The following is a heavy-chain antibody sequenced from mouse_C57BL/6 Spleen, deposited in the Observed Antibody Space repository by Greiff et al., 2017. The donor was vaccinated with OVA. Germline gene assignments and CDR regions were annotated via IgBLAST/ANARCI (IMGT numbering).Heavy chain of an antibody. CDR3: ARSDGYYFDY. J-gene: IGHJ2*01. V-gene: IGHV1-82*01. D-gene: IGHD2-3*01. CDR1: GYAFSSSW. Sequence: QVQLQQSGPELVKPGASVKISCKASGYAFSSSWMNWVKQRPGKGLEWIGRIYPGDGDTNYNGKFKGKATLTADESSSTAYMQLSSLTSEDSAVYFCARSDGYYFDYWGQGTTLTVSS. CDR2: IYPGDGDT.